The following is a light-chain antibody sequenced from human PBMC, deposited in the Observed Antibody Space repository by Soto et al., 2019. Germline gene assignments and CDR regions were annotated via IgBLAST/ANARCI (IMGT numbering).Light chain of an antibody. CDR2: DVS. J-gene: IGLJ1*01. CDR3: CSYAGSYTFHYV. V-gene: IGLV2-11*01. CDR1: SSDVGGYNY. Sequence: QSVLTQPRSVSGSPGQSVTISCTETSSDVGGYNYVSWYQQHPGKAPKLMIYDVSKRPSGVPDRFSGSKSGNTASLTISGLQAEDEADYYCCSYAGSYTFHYVFGTGTKVTVL.